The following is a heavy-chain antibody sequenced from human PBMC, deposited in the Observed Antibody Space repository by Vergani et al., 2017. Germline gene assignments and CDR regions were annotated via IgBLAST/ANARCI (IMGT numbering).Heavy chain of an antibody. D-gene: IGHD2-2*01. J-gene: IGHJ3*02. Sequence: QVQLVQSGAEVKKPGSSVKVSCKASGGTFSSYAISWVRQAPGQGLEWMGGIIPIFGTANYAQKFQGRVTITADESTSTAYMELSSVTAADTAVYYCARFNIVVVPAAQEGRAFDIWGQGTMVTVSS. CDR1: GGTFSSYA. V-gene: IGHV1-69*01. CDR3: ARFNIVVVPAAQEGRAFDI. CDR2: IIPIFGTA.